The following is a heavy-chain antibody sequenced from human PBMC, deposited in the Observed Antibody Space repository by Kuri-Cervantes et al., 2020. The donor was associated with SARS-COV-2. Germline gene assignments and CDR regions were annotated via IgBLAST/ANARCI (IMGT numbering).Heavy chain of an antibody. J-gene: IGHJ6*02. CDR1: GFTFHDYT. CDR2: IASDGGGT. Sequence: GESLKISCAGSGFTFHDYTIHWVRHAPGKGLEWVALIASDGGGTFYADSVKGRFTISRDNSKDSLYLQMNSLRTEDTAFYYCVKGVHFYYYGLDVWGQGTPVTVSS. CDR3: VKGVHFYYYGLDV. V-gene: IGHV3-43*01.